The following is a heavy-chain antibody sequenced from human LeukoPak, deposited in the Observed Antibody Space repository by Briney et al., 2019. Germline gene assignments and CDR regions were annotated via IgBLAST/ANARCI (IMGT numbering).Heavy chain of an antibody. CDR1: GFTFTTYW. Sequence: PGGSLRLSCAASGFTFTTYWMNWVRQAPGKGLQWVASVNQDGSEKYYVDSVKGRFTISRDNAKDSLYLQMNSLRAEDTAVYYCARDPYSSSSDFDYWGQGTLVTVSS. V-gene: IGHV3-7*01. J-gene: IGHJ4*02. CDR2: VNQDGSEK. D-gene: IGHD6-6*01. CDR3: ARDPYSSSSDFDY.